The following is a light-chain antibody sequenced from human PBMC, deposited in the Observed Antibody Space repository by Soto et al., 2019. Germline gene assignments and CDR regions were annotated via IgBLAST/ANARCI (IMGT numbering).Light chain of an antibody. J-gene: IGLJ1*01. V-gene: IGLV2-14*01. CDR1: SSDVGGYNY. Sequence: QSVLTQPASVSGSPGQSITISCTGASSDVGGYNYVSWYQRHPGKAPKLMIYDVNNRPSGVSNRFSGSKSGNTASLTISGLQAEDEADFYCYSYTNSSNLGVFGPGTKVTVL. CDR3: YSYTNSSNLGV. CDR2: DVN.